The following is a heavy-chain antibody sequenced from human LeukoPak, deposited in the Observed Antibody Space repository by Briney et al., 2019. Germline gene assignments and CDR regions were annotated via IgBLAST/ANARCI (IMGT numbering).Heavy chain of an antibody. CDR2: ISSTNSDI. CDR3: TRDRTRGQQLVRVY. CDR1: GFTFSAYS. V-gene: IGHV3-21*05. Sequence: PGGSLRLSCAASGFTFSAYSMNWVRQAPGKGLEWISYISSTNSDINYADSVRGRFTISRDNAKNSLYLQMNSLRGEDTAVYYCTRDRTRGQQLVRVYWGQGILVTVSS. D-gene: IGHD6-13*01. J-gene: IGHJ4*02.